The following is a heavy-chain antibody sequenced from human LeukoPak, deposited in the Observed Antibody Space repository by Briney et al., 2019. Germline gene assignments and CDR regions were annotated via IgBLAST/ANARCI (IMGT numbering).Heavy chain of an antibody. CDR1: GLTFSLYA. CDR3: AKDRGPYVAIDNNWFDP. Sequence: PGVSLRLPCAVCGLTFSLYAMSGPRQSRGKAREGVLSISGYGDNIYYADSVKGRFTLSRDNSKSTLYLQMFSLRAEDTAVYYCAKDRGPYVAIDNNWFDPWGQGTLVTVSS. V-gene: IGHV3-23*01. J-gene: IGHJ5*02. CDR2: ISGYGDNI. D-gene: IGHD2-21*01.